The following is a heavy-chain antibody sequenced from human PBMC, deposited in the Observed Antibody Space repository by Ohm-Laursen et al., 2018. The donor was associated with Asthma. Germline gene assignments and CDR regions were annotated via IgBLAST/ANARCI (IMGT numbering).Heavy chain of an antibody. V-gene: IGHV3-21*01. CDR3: ARDGGKQFDAFDI. CDR1: GYTFSRYS. CDR2: ISTASTFI. J-gene: IGHJ3*02. D-gene: IGHD5-24*01. Sequence: GSLRLSCAASGYTFSRYSIHWVRQVPGKGLEWVASISTASTFIYYADSVRGRFTTSRDNAKNSVYLQMNSLRAEDTAVYYCARDGGKQFDAFDIWGQGTMVTVSS.